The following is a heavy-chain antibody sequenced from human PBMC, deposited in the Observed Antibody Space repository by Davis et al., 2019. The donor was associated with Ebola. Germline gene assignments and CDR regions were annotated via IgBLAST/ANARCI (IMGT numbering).Heavy chain of an antibody. CDR3: ARESGAGGSFDH. CDR2: VILVFGTI. J-gene: IGHJ4*02. CDR1: GGTFSNSI. V-gene: IGHV1-69*13. D-gene: IGHD7-27*01. Sequence: SVKVSCKASGGTFSNSIISWVRQAPGQGLEWMGGVILVFGTITYAERFQGRVTITADESTNTGYMELTSLGSEDTAVYYCARESGAGGSFDHWGQGTPVTVSS.